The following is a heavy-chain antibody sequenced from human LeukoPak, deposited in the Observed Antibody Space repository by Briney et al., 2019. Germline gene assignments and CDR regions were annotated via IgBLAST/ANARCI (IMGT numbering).Heavy chain of an antibody. D-gene: IGHD6-6*01. Sequence: GASVKVSCKASGGAFSSYAISWVRQAPGQGLEWMGGIIPIFGTANYAQKFQGRVTITADKSTSTAYMELSSLRSEDTAVYYCARNFEYSSSWGYYYYYYMDVWGKGTTVTVSS. V-gene: IGHV1-69*06. CDR1: GGAFSSYA. J-gene: IGHJ6*03. CDR3: ARNFEYSSSWGYYYYYYMDV. CDR2: IIPIFGTA.